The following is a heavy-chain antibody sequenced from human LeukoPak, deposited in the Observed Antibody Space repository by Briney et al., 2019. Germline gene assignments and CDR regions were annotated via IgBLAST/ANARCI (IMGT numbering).Heavy chain of an antibody. V-gene: IGHV3-23*01. CDR2: ISGSGGST. CDR3: ARGKQQLVPRTFDY. D-gene: IGHD6-13*01. Sequence: GGSLRLSCAASGFTFSSYAMSWVRQAPGKGLEWVSAISGSGGSTYYADSVKGQFTISRDNSKNTLYLQMNSLRAEDTAVYYCARGKQQLVPRTFDYWGQGTLVTVSP. CDR1: GFTFSSYA. J-gene: IGHJ4*02.